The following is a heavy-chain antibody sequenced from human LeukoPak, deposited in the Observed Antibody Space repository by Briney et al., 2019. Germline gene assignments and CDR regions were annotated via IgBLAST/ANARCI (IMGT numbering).Heavy chain of an antibody. CDR2: IYHSRST. D-gene: IGHD3-10*01. Sequence: SQTLSLTCAVSGGSISSGGYSWSWIRQPPGKGLEWIGYIYHSRSTYYNPSLKSRVTISVDRSKNQFSLKLSSVTAADTAVYYCARGWGYGSGSYYNGFDYWGQGTLVTVSS. CDR1: GGSISSGGYS. CDR3: ARGWGYGSGSYYNGFDY. J-gene: IGHJ4*02. V-gene: IGHV4-30-2*01.